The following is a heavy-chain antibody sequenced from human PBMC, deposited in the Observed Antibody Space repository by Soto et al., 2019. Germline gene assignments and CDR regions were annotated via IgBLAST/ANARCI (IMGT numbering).Heavy chain of an antibody. CDR1: GVSISNYY. J-gene: IGHJ4*02. CDR2: IHYSGNT. D-gene: IGHD3-3*01. V-gene: IGHV4-59*08. Sequence: SETLSLTCTVSGVSISNYYWSWIRQPPGKGLEWIGYIHYSGNTKYNPSLKSRVTISSDTSKDQFSLKLTSMTAADTAVYYCARGHYDFWSGYFATIDYWGQGTLVTVSS. CDR3: ARGHYDFWSGYFATIDY.